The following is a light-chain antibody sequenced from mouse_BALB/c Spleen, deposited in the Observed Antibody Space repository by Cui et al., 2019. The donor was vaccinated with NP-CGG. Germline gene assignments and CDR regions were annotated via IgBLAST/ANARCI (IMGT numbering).Light chain of an antibody. Sequence: QAVVTQESALTTSPGETVTLTCRSSTGAVTTSNYANWVQEKPDHLFTGLIGGTNNRAPGVPARFSGSLIGDKAALTITGAQTEDEAIYFCALRYINHWVFGGGTKLTVL. V-gene: IGLV1*01. J-gene: IGLJ1*01. CDR1: TGAVTTSNY. CDR2: GTN. CDR3: ALRYINHWV.